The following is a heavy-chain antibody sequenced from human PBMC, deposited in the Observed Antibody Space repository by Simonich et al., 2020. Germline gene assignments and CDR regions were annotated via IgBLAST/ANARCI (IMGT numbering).Heavy chain of an antibody. CDR1: GYTFTSYD. CDR2: MNPNSGNT. Sequence: QVQLVQSGAEVKKPGASVKVSCQASGYTFTSYDINWVRQATGQWLEWMGWMNPNSGNTGYAQKFQGRVTITRNTSISTAYMELSSLRAEDTAVYYCARGIGSSWYFDYWGQGTLVTVSS. J-gene: IGHJ4*02. CDR3: ARGIGSSWYFDY. V-gene: IGHV1-8*03. D-gene: IGHD6-13*01.